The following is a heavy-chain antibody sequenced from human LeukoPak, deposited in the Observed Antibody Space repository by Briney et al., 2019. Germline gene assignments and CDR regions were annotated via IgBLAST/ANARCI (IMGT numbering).Heavy chain of an antibody. V-gene: IGHV1-2*02. J-gene: IGHJ4*02. D-gene: IGHD2-2*01. CDR1: VYTFTGYY. Sequence: ASVKVSCKASVYTFTGYYMHWVRQAPGQGLEWMGWINPNSGGTNYAQKFQGRVTMTRDTSISTAYMELSRLRSDDTAVYYCAREACSSTSCFPYSDYWGQGTLVTVSS. CDR2: INPNSGGT. CDR3: AREACSSTSCFPYSDY.